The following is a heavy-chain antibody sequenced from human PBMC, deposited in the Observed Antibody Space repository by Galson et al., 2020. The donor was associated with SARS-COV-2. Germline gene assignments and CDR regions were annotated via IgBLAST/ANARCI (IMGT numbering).Heavy chain of an antibody. J-gene: IGHJ5*02. Sequence: SLNISCSASGFIFSDYAMHWVRQAPGKGLEYVSAISSNGGTSFYADSVNGRFTMSRDNSKNMFYLQMTALRLEDTASYFCLSYSSTRQNHWGQGTLVTVSS. CDR2: ISSNGGTS. CDR1: GFIFSDYA. V-gene: IGHV3-64D*06. D-gene: IGHD2-2*01. CDR3: LSYSSTRQNH.